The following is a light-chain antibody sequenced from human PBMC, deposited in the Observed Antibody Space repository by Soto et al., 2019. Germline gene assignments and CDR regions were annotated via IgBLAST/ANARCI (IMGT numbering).Light chain of an antibody. CDR1: SSNIGAGYD. Sequence: QSVLTQPPSVSGAPGQRGTISFTGSSSNIGAGYDGHWYQQLPGTAPKLLIYGNSNRPSGVPDRFSGSKSGTSASLAITGLQAEDEADYYCQSYDSSLSGHWVFGGGTKLTVL. CDR2: GNS. V-gene: IGLV1-40*01. J-gene: IGLJ3*02. CDR3: QSYDSSLSGHWV.